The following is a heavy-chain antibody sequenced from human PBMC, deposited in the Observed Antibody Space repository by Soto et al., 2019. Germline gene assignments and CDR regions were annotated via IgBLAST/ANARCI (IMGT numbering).Heavy chain of an antibody. CDR1: GYTYTNLD. CDR2: MNPHSDT. Sequence: QAQLVQSGAEVKRPGASVKVSCKASGYTYTNLDINWVRQASGQGLEWMGWMNPHSDTGFAQKFQSRVTLTRDTPASPVYMELTSLRCDDTAVCYCARYQIGEGFAAWGQGTPVTVSS. CDR3: ARYQIGEGFAA. V-gene: IGHV1-8*01. J-gene: IGHJ5*02.